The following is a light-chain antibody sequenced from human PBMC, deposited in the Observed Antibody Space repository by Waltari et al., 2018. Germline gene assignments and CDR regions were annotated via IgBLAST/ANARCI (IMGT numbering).Light chain of an antibody. Sequence: AIQLTQSPSSLSASVGDRVTITCRASQGISSALAWYQQKPGKAPKILIYDASSLEGGVPSRFSGSVSGTDFTLTISSLQPEDFATYYCQQFNSYTVTFGQGTRLEIK. J-gene: IGKJ5*01. CDR2: DAS. V-gene: IGKV1-13*02. CDR3: QQFNSYTVT. CDR1: QGISSA.